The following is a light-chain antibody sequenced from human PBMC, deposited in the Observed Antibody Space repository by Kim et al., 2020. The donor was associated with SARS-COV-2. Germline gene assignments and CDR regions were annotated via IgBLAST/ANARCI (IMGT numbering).Light chain of an antibody. CDR1: SNNVGYQG. Sequence: QAGLTQPPSVSKGLRQTATLTCTGNSNNVGYQGAAWLQQHQGHPPKLLSYRDNNRASGISERLSASRSGDTASLTITAIQPEDEADYYCSAWDSSLSAWVFGGGTKVTVL. V-gene: IGLV10-54*01. CDR2: RDN. J-gene: IGLJ3*02. CDR3: SAWDSSLSAWV.